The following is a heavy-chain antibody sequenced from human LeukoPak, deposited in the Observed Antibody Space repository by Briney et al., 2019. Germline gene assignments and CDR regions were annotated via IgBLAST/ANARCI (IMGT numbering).Heavy chain of an antibody. V-gene: IGHV1-18*04. J-gene: IGHJ4*02. D-gene: IGHD4-17*01. CDR2: ISAYNGNT. CDR1: GYTFTSYY. CDR3: ARELSKTTVTTSDY. Sequence: ASVKVSCKASGYTFTSYYMHWVRQAPGQGLEWMGWISAYNGNTNYAQKLQGRVTMTTDTSTSTAYMELRSLRSDDTAVYYCARELSKTTVTTSDYWGQGTLVTVSS.